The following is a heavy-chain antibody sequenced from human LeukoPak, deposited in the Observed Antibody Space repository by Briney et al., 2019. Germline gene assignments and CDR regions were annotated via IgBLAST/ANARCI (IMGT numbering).Heavy chain of an antibody. CDR1: GFTFSCYS. CDR2: ISSSSSYI. V-gene: IGHV3-21*01. J-gene: IGHJ4*02. Sequence: GGSLRLSCAASGFTFSCYSMNWVRQAPGKGLEWVSSISSSSSYIYYADPVKGRFTISRDNAKNSLYLQMNSLRAEDTAVYYCARGRGGFDYWGQGTLVTVSS. CDR3: ARGRGGFDY. D-gene: IGHD3-10*01.